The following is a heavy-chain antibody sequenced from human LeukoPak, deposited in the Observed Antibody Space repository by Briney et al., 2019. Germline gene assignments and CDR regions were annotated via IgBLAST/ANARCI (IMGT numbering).Heavy chain of an antibody. CDR2: IYTSGIT. CDR3: ARSDHKY. V-gene: IGHV4-4*09. CDR1: GGSISSYY. Sequence: SETLSLTCTVSGGSISSYYWIWIRQPPGKGLEWIGYIYTSGITNYNPSLKSRVTTSVDASKNQFSLKLSSVTAADTAVYYCARSDHKYWGQGTLVTVSS. J-gene: IGHJ4*02.